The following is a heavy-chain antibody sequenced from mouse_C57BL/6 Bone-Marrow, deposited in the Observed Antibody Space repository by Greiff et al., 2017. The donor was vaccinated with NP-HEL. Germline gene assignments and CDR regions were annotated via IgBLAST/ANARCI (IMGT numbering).Heavy chain of an antibody. V-gene: IGHV2-5*01. D-gene: IGHD1-1*01. Sequence: VQLQQSGPGLVQPSQSLSITCTVSGFSLTSYGVHWVRQSPGKGLEWLGVIWRGGSTDYNAAFMSRLSITKDNSKSQVFFKMNSLQADDTAIYYCAKIPLHYYGSSYWYFDVWGTGTTVTVSS. CDR3: AKIPLHYYGSSYWYFDV. CDR1: GFSLTSYG. CDR2: IWRGGST. J-gene: IGHJ1*03.